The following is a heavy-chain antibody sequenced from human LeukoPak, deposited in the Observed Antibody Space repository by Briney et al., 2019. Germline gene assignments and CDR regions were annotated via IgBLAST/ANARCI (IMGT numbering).Heavy chain of an antibody. CDR3: ARDGSLWFGESLLDY. J-gene: IGHJ4*02. Sequence: GGSLRLSCAASGFTFSSYGMHWVRQAPGKGLEWVAVIWYDGSNKYYADSVKGRFTISRDNSKNTLYLQMNSLRAEDTAVYYCARDGSLWFGESLLDYWGQGTLVTVSS. D-gene: IGHD3-10*01. CDR1: GFTFSSYG. CDR2: IWYDGSNK. V-gene: IGHV3-33*01.